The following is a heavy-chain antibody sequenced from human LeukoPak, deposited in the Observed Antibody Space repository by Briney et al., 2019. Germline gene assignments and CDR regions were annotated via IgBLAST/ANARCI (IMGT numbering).Heavy chain of an antibody. Sequence: SETLSLTCTVSGGSISSCYWSWIRQPPGKGLEWIGYIYYSGSTNYNPSLKSRVTISVDTSKNQFSLKLSSVTAADTAVYYCARTTSGYYYYYYGMDVWGQGTTVTVSS. CDR2: IYYSGST. V-gene: IGHV4-59*01. CDR1: GGSISSCY. CDR3: ARTTSGYYYYYYGMDV. J-gene: IGHJ6*02. D-gene: IGHD3-3*01.